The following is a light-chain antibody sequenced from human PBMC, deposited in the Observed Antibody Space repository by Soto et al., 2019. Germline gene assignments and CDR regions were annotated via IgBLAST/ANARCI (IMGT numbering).Light chain of an antibody. CDR3: HKYDTAPQT. CDR2: AAS. V-gene: IGKV1-27*01. CDR1: QGIIDY. J-gene: IGKJ1*01. Sequence: DIQMTQSPSSLSASVEDTVTMTCRAIQGIIDYLAWYQQRPGKVPKLLIYAASTLQTGVPSRFSGSGAGTDFTLTISSLQPEDVATYYCHKYDTAPQTFGQGTRVEIK.